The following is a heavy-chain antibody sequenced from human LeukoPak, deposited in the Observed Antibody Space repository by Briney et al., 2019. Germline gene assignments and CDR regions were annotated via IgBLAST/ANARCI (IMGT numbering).Heavy chain of an antibody. CDR2: IYHTGNT. CDR3: ASGSVVTALDQ. Sequence: PSETLSLTCAVSGGSITTYYWTWIRQPPGQALEWIGYIYHTGNTKYNPSLESRVTISIDTSKNEFSLKIYSVNAADTAVYFCASGSVVTALDQWGQGTLVTVSS. J-gene: IGHJ4*02. V-gene: IGHV4-59*01. CDR1: GGSITTYY. D-gene: IGHD2-21*02.